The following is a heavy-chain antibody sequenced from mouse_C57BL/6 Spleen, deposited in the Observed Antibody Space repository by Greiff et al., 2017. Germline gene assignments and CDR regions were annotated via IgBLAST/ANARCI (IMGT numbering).Heavy chain of an antibody. Sequence: QVQLQQSGAELVRPGASVTLSCKASGYTFTDYEMHWVKQTPVHGLEWIGAIDPETGGTAYNQKFKGKAILTADKSSSTAYMGLRSLTSEDSAVYYCTRLGGYYFDYWGQGTTLTVSS. CDR3: TRLGGYYFDY. CDR1: GYTFTDYE. V-gene: IGHV1-15*01. J-gene: IGHJ2*01. CDR2: IDPETGGT.